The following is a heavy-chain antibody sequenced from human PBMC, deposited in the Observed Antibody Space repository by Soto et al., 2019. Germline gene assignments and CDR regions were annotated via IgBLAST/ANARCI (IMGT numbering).Heavy chain of an antibody. CDR2: ISGSGGST. Sequence: LRLSCAASGFTFSSYAMSWVRQAPGKGLEWVSAISGSGGSTYYADSVKGRFTISRDNSKNTLYLQMNSLRAEDTAVYYCAKDHVAYSSSWYVDYWGQGTLVTVSS. J-gene: IGHJ4*02. CDR1: GFTFSSYA. V-gene: IGHV3-23*01. CDR3: AKDHVAYSSSWYVDY. D-gene: IGHD6-13*01.